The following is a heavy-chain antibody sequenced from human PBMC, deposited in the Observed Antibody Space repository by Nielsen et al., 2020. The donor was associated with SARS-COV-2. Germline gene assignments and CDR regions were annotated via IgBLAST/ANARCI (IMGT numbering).Heavy chain of an antibody. J-gene: IGHJ4*02. Sequence: SETLSLTCTVSGGSISSYYWSWIRQPPGKGLEWIGYIYYSGSTNYNPSLKSRVTISVDTSKNQFSLKLSSVTAADTAVYYCARVKRRYCSSTRCPFDYWGQGTLVTVSS. CDR1: GGSISSYY. D-gene: IGHD2-2*01. CDR3: ARVKRRYCSSTRCPFDY. V-gene: IGHV4-59*01. CDR2: IYYSGST.